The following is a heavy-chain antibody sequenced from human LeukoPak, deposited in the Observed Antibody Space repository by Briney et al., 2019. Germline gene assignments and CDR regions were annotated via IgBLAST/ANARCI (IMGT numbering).Heavy chain of an antibody. CDR2: ISGSGGST. V-gene: IGHV3-23*01. CDR3: AKYYYDSSGYLIDY. J-gene: IGHJ4*02. D-gene: IGHD3-22*01. CDR1: GFIFSYYG. Sequence: PGGSLRLSCEVSGFIFSYYGMNWVRQAPGKGLEWVSAISGSGGSTYYADSVKGRFTISRDNSKNTLYLQMNSLRAEDTAVYYCAKYYYDSSGYLIDYWGQGTLVTVSS.